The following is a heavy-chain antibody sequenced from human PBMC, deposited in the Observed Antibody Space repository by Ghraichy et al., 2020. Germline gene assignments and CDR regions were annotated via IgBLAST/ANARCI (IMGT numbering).Heavy chain of an antibody. D-gene: IGHD2-15*01. CDR2: IGSGGSSS. CDR3: VRDGCSGRTCTFYN. V-gene: IGHV3-48*04. CDR1: GVTFSSYS. Sequence: GESLNISCAASGVTFSSYSMNWVRQAPGKGLEWVSYIGSGGSSSYYADSVKGRFTISRDNAKNLVYLDMKSLRAEDTALYYCVRDGCSGRTCTFYNWGQGDLVTVSS. J-gene: IGHJ4*02.